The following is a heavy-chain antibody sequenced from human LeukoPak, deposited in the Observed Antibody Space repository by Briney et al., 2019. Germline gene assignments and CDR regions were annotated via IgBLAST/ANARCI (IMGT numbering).Heavy chain of an antibody. CDR1: GFTFDDYA. CDR2: ISWNSGSI. D-gene: IGHD5-18*01. Sequence: GGSLRLSCAASGFTFDDYAMHWVRQAPGKGLEWVSGISWNSGSIGYADSVKGRFTIPRDNAKNSLYLQMNSLRAEDTALYYCAKVGGGYSYGPRDAFDIWGQGTMVTVSS. J-gene: IGHJ3*02. V-gene: IGHV3-9*01. CDR3: AKVGGGYSYGPRDAFDI.